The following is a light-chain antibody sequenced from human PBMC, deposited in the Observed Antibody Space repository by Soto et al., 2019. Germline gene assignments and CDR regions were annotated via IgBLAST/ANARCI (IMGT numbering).Light chain of an antibody. CDR1: HTIGCSY. Sequence: IGLPQPPGTLSLSPGERTTFACRASHTIGCSYLAWYQQKLGQPPGLPMCGISRRATGIPDRYSVSGSGTDFTLTITRLEPEDFAVYYFQQYVTSSPRTFGQGTKVEIK. V-gene: IGKV3-20*01. CDR3: QQYVTSSPRT. CDR2: GIS. J-gene: IGKJ1*01.